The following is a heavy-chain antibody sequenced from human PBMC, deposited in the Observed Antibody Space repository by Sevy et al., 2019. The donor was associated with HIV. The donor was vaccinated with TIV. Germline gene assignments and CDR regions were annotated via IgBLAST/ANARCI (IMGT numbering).Heavy chain of an antibody. CDR3: ARDGEGYLGRGSTTAAFDI. CDR1: GFTFSSYW. CDR2: IKQDGSEK. Sequence: GGSLRLSCAASGFTFSSYWMSWVRQAPGKGLEWVANIKQDGSEKYYVDSVKGRFTISRDNAKNSLYLQMNSLRAEDRAVSYCARDGEGYLGRGSTTAAFDIWGQGTMVTVSS. D-gene: IGHD2-21*01. J-gene: IGHJ3*02. V-gene: IGHV3-7*01.